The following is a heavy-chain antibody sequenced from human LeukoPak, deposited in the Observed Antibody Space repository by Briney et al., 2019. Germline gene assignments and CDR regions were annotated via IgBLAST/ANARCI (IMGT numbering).Heavy chain of an antibody. V-gene: IGHV3-23*01. CDR3: AKVAAVAGKYFDY. D-gene: IGHD6-19*01. J-gene: IGHJ4*02. Sequence: GGSLRLSCAASGFTFSTYGMSWVRQAPGKGLEWVSAISGSGGSTYYADFVKDRFTISRDNSKNTLYLQMNSLRAEDTAVYYCAKVAAVAGKYFDYWGQGTLVTVSS. CDR2: ISGSGGST. CDR1: GFTFSTYG.